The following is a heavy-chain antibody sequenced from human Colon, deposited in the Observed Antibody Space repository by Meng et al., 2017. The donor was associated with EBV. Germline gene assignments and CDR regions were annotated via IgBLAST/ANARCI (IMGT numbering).Heavy chain of an antibody. CDR3: ARASYGSGSPLGESWFDP. J-gene: IGHJ5*02. CDR2: IHSSGST. CDR1: GDSITNQNW. Sequence: HGQLRGSCPALVQPPATLSLTCAVSGDSITNQNWWAWGRQPPGKGLEWIGYIHSSGSTYYNPSLRSRLTISVDTSKNQFSLKLSSVTAADTAVYYCARASYGSGSPLGESWFDPWGQGTLVTVSS. D-gene: IGHD3-10*01. V-gene: IGHV4-4*03.